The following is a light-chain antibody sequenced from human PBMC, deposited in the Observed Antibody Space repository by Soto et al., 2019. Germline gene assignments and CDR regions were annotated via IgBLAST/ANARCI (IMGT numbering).Light chain of an antibody. CDR1: QSFCSGY. CDR2: GAS. V-gene: IGKV3-20*01. CDR3: HQYDSSPAT. Sequence: EIVLTQSPGTLSLSPGERATLSCRACQSFCSGYLAWYQQKPGQAPRLLIYGASSRATDTPDRFSVSGSGTDFTLSISRLEPEDFAVYYCHQYDSSPATFGQGTKVDIK. J-gene: IGKJ1*01.